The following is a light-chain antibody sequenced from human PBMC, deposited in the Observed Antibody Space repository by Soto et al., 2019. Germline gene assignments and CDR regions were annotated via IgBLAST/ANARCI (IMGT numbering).Light chain of an antibody. V-gene: IGLV7-43*01. J-gene: IGLJ3*02. CDR1: TGAVTSGNY. CDR3: LLYYGGAKLV. Sequence: QAVVTQEPSLTVSPGGTVTLTCASSTGAVTSGNYPSWFQQRPGQAPRTLIYTTNSKHSWTPARFSGSLLGDKAALTLSGVQPEDEADYYCLLYYGGAKLVFGGGTKISVL. CDR2: TTN.